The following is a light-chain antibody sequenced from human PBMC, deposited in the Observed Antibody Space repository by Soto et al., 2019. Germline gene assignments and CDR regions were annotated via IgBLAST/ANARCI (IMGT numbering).Light chain of an antibody. Sequence: DIQMAQSPSSVSASVGDRVTITCRASQGISSSLAWYQQRPGKAPKLLIYAASNLQNEVPSRFSGSGSGTDFTLTISSLQPEDSATYYCQQAKNFPWTFGQGTKVDIK. V-gene: IGKV1-12*01. CDR1: QGISSS. J-gene: IGKJ1*01. CDR2: AAS. CDR3: QQAKNFPWT.